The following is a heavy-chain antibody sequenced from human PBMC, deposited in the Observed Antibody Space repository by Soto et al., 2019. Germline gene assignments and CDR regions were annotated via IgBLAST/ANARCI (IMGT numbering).Heavy chain of an antibody. J-gene: IGHJ4*02. V-gene: IGHV3-49*03. Sequence: GGSLRLSCTTSGFTFSDYAMTWFRQAPGEGLEWVGFLRSKAYGGTTEYDASVKDRFIISGDESKGIAYLEMNSLKTEDTAVYYCATRYCRTTSDCYTYFDSWGQGTLVTVSS. CDR3: ATRYCRTTSDCYTYFDS. CDR1: GFTFSDYA. CDR2: LRSKAYGGTT. D-gene: IGHD2-2*01.